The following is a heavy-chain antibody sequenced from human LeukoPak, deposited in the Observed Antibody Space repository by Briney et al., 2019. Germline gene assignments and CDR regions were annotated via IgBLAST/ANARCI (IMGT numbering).Heavy chain of an antibody. CDR2: IIPIFGTA. V-gene: IGHV1-69*13. J-gene: IGHJ4*02. D-gene: IGHD2-8*01. CDR1: GGTFSSYA. Sequence: SVKVSCKASGGTFSSYAISWVRHAPGQGLEWMGGIIPIFGTANYAQKFQGRVTITADESTSTAYMELSSLRSEDTAVYYCAGSSYCTNGVCYLDYWGQGTLVTVSS. CDR3: AGSSYCTNGVCYLDY.